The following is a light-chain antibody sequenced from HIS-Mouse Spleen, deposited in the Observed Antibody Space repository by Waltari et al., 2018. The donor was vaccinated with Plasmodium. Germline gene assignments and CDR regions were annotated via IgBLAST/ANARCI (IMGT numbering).Light chain of an antibody. V-gene: IGKV1-39*01. J-gene: IGKJ1*01. Sequence: DIQMTQPPSSLSASVGDRVTITCRASQSISSYLNWYKQKPGKAPKLLIYAASSLQSGVPSRFSGSGSGTDFTLTISSLQPEDFATYYCQQSYSTWTFGQGTKVEIK. CDR2: AAS. CDR1: QSISSY. CDR3: QQSYSTWT.